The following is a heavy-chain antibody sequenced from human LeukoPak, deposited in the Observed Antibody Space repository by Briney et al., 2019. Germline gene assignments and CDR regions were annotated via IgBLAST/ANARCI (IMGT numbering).Heavy chain of an antibody. CDR1: GFTFSDHY. V-gene: IGHV3-72*01. CDR3: ARGGSYYPFDI. D-gene: IGHD1-26*01. Sequence: GGSLRLSCVASGFTFSDHYMDWVRQAPGKGLEWVVRTRNKANRYSTEYAASVKGGFTISRDDSQNSLYLQMNSLKTDDTAVYYCARGGSYYPFDIWGQGTMVTVSS. CDR2: TRNKANRYST. J-gene: IGHJ3*02.